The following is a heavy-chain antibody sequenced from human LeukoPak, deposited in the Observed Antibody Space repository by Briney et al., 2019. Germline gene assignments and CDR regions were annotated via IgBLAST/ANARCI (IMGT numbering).Heavy chain of an antibody. CDR3: AKRGVVIRVILVAFHKEAYYFDS. Sequence: RTGGSLRLSCAVSGITLSNYGMSWVRQSPGKGLEWVAGISDRGGRTNYADSVKGRFTISRDNPKNTLYLQMNSLGAEDAAVYFCAKRGVVIRVILVAFHKEAYYFDSWGQGALVTVSS. CDR2: ISDRGGRT. D-gene: IGHD3-22*01. CDR1: GITLSNYG. J-gene: IGHJ4*02. V-gene: IGHV3-23*01.